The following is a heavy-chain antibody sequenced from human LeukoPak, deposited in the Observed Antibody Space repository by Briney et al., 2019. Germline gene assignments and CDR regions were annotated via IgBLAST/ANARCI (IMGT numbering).Heavy chain of an antibody. D-gene: IGHD6-19*01. CDR1: GYTFTGYY. J-gene: IGHJ4*02. CDR3: ARVDRETYSSGWFDY. Sequence: ASVKVSCKASGYTFTGYYMHWVRQAPGQGLEWMGWINPSSGGTNYAQKFQGRVTMTRDTSISTAYMELSRLRSDDTAVYYCARVDRETYSSGWFDYWGQGTLVTVSS. CDR2: INPSSGGT. V-gene: IGHV1-2*02.